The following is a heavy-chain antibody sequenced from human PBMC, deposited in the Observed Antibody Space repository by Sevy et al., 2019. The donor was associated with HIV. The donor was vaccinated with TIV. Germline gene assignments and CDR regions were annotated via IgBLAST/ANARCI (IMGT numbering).Heavy chain of an antibody. CDR1: GFIFSYYG. V-gene: IGHV3-33*01. CDR2: IWYDGSNT. J-gene: IGHJ1*01. CDR3: ARADYYDSSGYPRAEYFQH. Sequence: GGSLRLSCAASGFIFSYYGMHWVRQAPGKGLEWVAVIWYDGSNTIYADSVKGRFTISRDNSKNILYLQMNSLRAEDTAVYYCARADYYDSSGYPRAEYFQHWGQGTLVTASS. D-gene: IGHD3-22*01.